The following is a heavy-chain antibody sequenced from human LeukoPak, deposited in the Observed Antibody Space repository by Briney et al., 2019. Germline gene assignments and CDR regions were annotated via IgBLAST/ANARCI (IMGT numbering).Heavy chain of an antibody. CDR2: ISPIFGTA. D-gene: IGHD6-13*01. CDR3: ARDDSRTAGYYYYYMDV. CDR1: GGTFSSYA. V-gene: IGHV1-69*05. Sequence: SVKVSCKASGGTFSSYAISWVRQAPGQGLEWMGGISPIFGTANYAQKFQGRVTITTDESTSTAYMELSSLRSEDTAVYYCARDDSRTAGYYYYYMDVWGKGTTVTVFS. J-gene: IGHJ6*03.